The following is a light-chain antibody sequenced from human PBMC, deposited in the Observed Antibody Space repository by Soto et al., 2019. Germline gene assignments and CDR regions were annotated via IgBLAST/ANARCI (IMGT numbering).Light chain of an antibody. CDR2: GNN. V-gene: IGLV1-40*01. J-gene: IGLJ1*01. Sequence: QSVLTRPPSWSGSPGRRVTISCTGSRSNIGAPYDVNWYQQLPGTAPKLLIYGNNNRPSGVPDRFSGSKSGTSASLAITGLQADDEAEYYCQSYDNSLSGYVFGSGTKVTVL. CDR3: QSYDNSLSGYV. CDR1: RSNIGAPYD.